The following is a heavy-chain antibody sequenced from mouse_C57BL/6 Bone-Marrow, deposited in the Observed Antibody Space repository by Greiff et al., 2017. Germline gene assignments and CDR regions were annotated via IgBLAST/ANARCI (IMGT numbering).Heavy chain of an antibody. CDR2: ISSGGSYT. D-gene: IGHD1-1*01. CDR3: ARQDYGSFYWYFDV. Sequence: EVMLVESGGDLVKPGGSLKLSCAASGFTFSSYGMSWVRQTPDKRLEWVATISSGGSYTYYPDSVKGRFTISRDNAKNTLYLQMSSLKSEDTAMYYCARQDYGSFYWYFDVWGTGTTVTVSS. J-gene: IGHJ1*03. V-gene: IGHV5-6*01. CDR1: GFTFSSYG.